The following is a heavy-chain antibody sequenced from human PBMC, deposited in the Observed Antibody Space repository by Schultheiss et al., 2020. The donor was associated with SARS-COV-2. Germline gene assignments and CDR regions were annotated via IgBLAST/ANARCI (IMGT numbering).Heavy chain of an antibody. CDR3: ARCSSGYYGFDS. J-gene: IGHJ4*02. CDR1: GGSIRSYY. CDR2: IFYSGNT. V-gene: IGHV4-59*01. D-gene: IGHD3-22*01. Sequence: SETLSLTCIVSGGSIRSYYWSWIRQPPGKDLEWVGYIFYSGNTDYNPSLKSRLTISVDTSKNQFSLKLRSVTAADTAVYFCARCSSGYYGFDSWGQGTLVTVSS.